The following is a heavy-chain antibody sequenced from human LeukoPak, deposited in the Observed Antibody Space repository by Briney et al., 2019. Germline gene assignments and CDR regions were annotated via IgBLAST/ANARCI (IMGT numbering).Heavy chain of an antibody. D-gene: IGHD3-10*01. CDR1: GLTFSSAW. J-gene: IGHJ4*02. CDR2: IKSDGTT. Sequence: GGSLRLSCAASGLTFSSAWMHWVRQTPGKGLVWVSRIKSDGTTTYGDSVRGRFTISRDNAKNTLYLQMNNLRAEDTGVYYCTRDGSYKFDYWGQGILVTVSS. V-gene: IGHV3-74*01. CDR3: TRDGSYKFDY.